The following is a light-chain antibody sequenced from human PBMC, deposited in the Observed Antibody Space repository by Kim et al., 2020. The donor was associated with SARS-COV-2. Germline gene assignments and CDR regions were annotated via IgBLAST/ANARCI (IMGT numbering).Light chain of an antibody. Sequence: ASVGDKVMITCRASQGMRRGWLAWYQQKPGKAPNLLIYDASTLETGVPSRFSGSGSGAEFTLTIDTLQPDDFATYYCQQYNGYSATFGQGTKLEI. CDR2: DAS. J-gene: IGKJ2*01. CDR3: QQYNGYSAT. CDR1: QGMRRGW. V-gene: IGKV1-5*01.